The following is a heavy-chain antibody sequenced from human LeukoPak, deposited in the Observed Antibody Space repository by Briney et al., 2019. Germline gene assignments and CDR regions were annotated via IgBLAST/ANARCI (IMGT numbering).Heavy chain of an antibody. D-gene: IGHD3-10*01. Sequence: PGASLRLSCAASGFTFSTYAMTWVRQAPEKGLEWVSAISGGGGTTTYADSVKGRFTISRDNPKNTLYLQMNSLRAEDTAVYYCAKYFGSGSRFSDYWGQGTLVTVS. CDR1: GFTFSTYA. CDR2: ISGGGGTT. V-gene: IGHV3-23*01. CDR3: AKYFGSGSRFSDY. J-gene: IGHJ4*02.